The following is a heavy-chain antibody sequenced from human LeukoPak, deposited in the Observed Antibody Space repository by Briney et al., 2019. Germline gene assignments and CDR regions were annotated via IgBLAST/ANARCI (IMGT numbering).Heavy chain of an antibody. CDR3: ARDGATGTTLDY. J-gene: IGHJ4*02. CDR2: ISSSSSYI. Sequence: MPGGSLRLSCAASGFTFGSFTMSWVRQAPGKGLEWVSSISSSSSYIYYADSVKGRFTISRDNAKNSLYLQMNSLRAEDTAVYYCARDGATGTTLDYWGQGTLVTVSS. V-gene: IGHV3-21*01. CDR1: GFTFGSFT. D-gene: IGHD1-1*01.